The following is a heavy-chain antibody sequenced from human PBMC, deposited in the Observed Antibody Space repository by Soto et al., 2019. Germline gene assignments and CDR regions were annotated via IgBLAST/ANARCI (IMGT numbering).Heavy chain of an antibody. D-gene: IGHD6-19*01. CDR3: AGGPGYSSGSVGY. CDR2: IYSGGST. Sequence: GGSLRLSCAASGFTVSSNYMSWVRQAPGKGLEWVSVIYSGGSTYYADSVKGRFTISRDNSKNTLYLQMNSLRAEDTAVYYWAGGPGYSSGSVGYWGQGTLVTVSS. CDR1: GFTVSSNY. J-gene: IGHJ4*02. V-gene: IGHV3-53*01.